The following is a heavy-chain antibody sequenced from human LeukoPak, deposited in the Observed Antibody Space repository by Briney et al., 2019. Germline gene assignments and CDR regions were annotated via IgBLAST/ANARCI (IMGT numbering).Heavy chain of an antibody. CDR1: GGSISSYY. D-gene: IGHD1-26*01. CDR2: IYTSGST. CDR3: ATRHIVGATSWFDP. J-gene: IGHJ5*02. Sequence: SETLSLTCTVSGGSISSYYWSWIRQPPGKGLEWIGYIYTSGSTNYNPSLKSRVTISVDTSKNQFSLKLSSVTAADTAVYYRATRHIVGATSWFDPWGQGTLVTVSS. V-gene: IGHV4-4*09.